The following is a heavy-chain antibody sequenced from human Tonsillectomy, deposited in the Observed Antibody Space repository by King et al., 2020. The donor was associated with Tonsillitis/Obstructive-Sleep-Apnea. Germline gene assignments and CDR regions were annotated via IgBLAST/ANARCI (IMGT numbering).Heavy chain of an antibody. Sequence: VQLVESGAEVKTPGASVKVSCKASGYTFTRYYIHWVRQARGQGLEWMGIINPSDGITTYAQKFQGRVTMTTDTSAIQVYLGLSSLRSGDTAVYYCARDDVVGRYIDSWGQGTLVTISS. D-gene: IGHD1-14*01. CDR1: GYTFTRYY. J-gene: IGHJ4*02. V-gene: IGHV1-46*01. CDR2: INPSDGIT. CDR3: ARDDVVGRYIDS.